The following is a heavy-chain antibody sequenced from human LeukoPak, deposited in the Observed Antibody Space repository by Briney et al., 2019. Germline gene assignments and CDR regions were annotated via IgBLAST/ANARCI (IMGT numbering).Heavy chain of an antibody. CDR1: GYSFTSYW. CDR2: IYPGDSDT. Sequence: GESLKISCKGSGYSFTSYWIGWVRQMPGKGLEWMGIIYPGDSDTRYSPSFQGQVTISADKSISTAYLQWSSLKASDTAMYYCARSSTLVGATTPLDYRGQGTLVTVSS. J-gene: IGHJ4*02. CDR3: ARSSTLVGATTPLDY. D-gene: IGHD1-26*01. V-gene: IGHV5-51*01.